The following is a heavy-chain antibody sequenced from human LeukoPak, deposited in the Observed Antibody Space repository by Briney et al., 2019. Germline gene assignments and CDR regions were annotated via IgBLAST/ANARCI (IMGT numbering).Heavy chain of an antibody. CDR1: GYTFTSYY. CDR2: INPSGGST. V-gene: IGHV1-46*01. J-gene: IGHJ4*02. D-gene: IGHD4-17*01. CDR3: ASSPSLYGIIVY. Sequence: ASVKVSCKASGYTFTSYYMHWVRQAPGQGLEWMGIINPSGGSTSYAQKFQGRVTMTRDTSTSTVYMELSSLRSEDTAVYYCASSPSLYGIIVYWGQGTLVTVSS.